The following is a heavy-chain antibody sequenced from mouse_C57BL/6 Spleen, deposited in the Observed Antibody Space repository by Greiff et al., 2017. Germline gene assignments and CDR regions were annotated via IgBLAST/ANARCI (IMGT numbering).Heavy chain of an antibody. D-gene: IGHD4-1*01. CDR3: ARRGKNWDWFAY. CDR2: INPSTGGT. V-gene: IGHV1-42*01. CDR1: GYSFTGYY. Sequence: VQLQQSGPELVKPGASVKISCKASGYSFTGYYMNWVKQSPEKSLEWIGEINPSTGGTTYNQKFKAKATLTVDKSSSTAYMQLKSLTSEDSAVYYCARRGKNWDWFAYWGQGTLVTVSA. J-gene: IGHJ3*01.